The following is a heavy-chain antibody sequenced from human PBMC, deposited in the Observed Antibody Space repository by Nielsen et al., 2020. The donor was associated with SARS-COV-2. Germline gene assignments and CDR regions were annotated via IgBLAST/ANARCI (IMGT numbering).Heavy chain of an antibody. D-gene: IGHD3-9*01. V-gene: IGHV3-30*18. CDR2: TSYDGSKT. Sequence: GGSLRLSCAAFGFTFSNYGMHWVRQAPGKGLEWVAVTSYDGSKTYYADSAKGRFTFSRDNFKNTLYLQMNSLRAEDTAVYYCAKDRTEYYDVLTGYLDHWGQGTLVTVPS. CDR3: AKDRTEYYDVLTGYLDH. J-gene: IGHJ4*02. CDR1: GFTFSNYG.